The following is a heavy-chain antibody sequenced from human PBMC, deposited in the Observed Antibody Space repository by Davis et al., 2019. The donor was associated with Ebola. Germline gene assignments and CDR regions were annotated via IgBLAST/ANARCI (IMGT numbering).Heavy chain of an antibody. CDR1: GGTFSSYA. D-gene: IGHD3-16*02. CDR3: AKVPDRPLWGSYRYQVYSDY. V-gene: IGHV1-69*04. J-gene: IGHJ4*02. CDR2: IIPILGIA. Sequence: SVKVSCKASGGTFSSYAISWVRQAPGQGLEWMGRIIPILGIANYAQKFQGRVTITADKSTSTAYMELNSLRAEDTAIYYCAKVPDRPLWGSYRYQVYSDYWGQGTLVAVSS.